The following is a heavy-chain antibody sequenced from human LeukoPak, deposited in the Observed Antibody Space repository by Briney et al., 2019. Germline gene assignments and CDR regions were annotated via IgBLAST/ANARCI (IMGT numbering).Heavy chain of an antibody. D-gene: IGHD5-18*01. Sequence: PGGSLRLSCAASGFTFSSYEMNWVRQAQGKGLEWVSYISSSGSTIYYADSVKGRFTISRDNAKTSLYLQMNSLRAEDTAVYYCARDLSGVTGYTYGRGIDYWGQGTLVTVSS. V-gene: IGHV3-48*03. J-gene: IGHJ4*02. CDR3: ARDLSGVTGYTYGRGIDY. CDR2: ISSSGSTI. CDR1: GFTFSSYE.